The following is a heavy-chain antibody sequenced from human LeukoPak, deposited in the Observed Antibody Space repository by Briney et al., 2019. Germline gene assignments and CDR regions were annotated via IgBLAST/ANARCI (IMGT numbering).Heavy chain of an antibody. Sequence: ASVKVSCKASGGTFSSYAIGWVRQAPGQGLEWMGGIIPIFGTANYAQKFQGRVTITADESTSTAYMELSSLRSEDTAVYYCARFGHPPSFWYFDLWGRGTLVTVSS. D-gene: IGHD3-10*01. J-gene: IGHJ2*01. V-gene: IGHV1-69*13. CDR2: IIPIFGTA. CDR1: GGTFSSYA. CDR3: ARFGHPPSFWYFDL.